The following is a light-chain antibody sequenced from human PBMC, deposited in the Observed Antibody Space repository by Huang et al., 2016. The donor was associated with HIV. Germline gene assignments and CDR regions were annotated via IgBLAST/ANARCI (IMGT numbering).Light chain of an antibody. CDR1: QTVLYSYNNKNY. Sequence: DIVMTQSPDSLAVSLGERATNNCKSSQTVLYSYNNKNYVAWYQQKPGQPPKLLIYGASTRESGVPDRFSGSGSGTDFTLTISSLQAADVAVYYCHQYYRSPWTFGQGTKVEIK. CDR3: HQYYRSPWT. J-gene: IGKJ1*01. CDR2: GAS. V-gene: IGKV4-1*01.